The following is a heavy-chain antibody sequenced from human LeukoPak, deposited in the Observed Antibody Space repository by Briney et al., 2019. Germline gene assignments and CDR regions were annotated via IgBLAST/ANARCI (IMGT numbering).Heavy chain of an antibody. J-gene: IGHJ4*02. V-gene: IGHV3-7*01. CDR3: VRDRSAPDY. Sequence: PGGSLRLSCAASGFTFSSYWMSWVRQAPGKGLEWVANIKQDGSEKYYVDSVKGRFTISRDNAENSLYLQMNSLRDEDTAVYYCVRDRSAPDYWGQGTLVTVSS. CDR1: GFTFSSYW. CDR2: IKQDGSEK.